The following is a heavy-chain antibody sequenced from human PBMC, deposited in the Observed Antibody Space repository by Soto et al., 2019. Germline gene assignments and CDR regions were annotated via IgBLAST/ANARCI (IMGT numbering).Heavy chain of an antibody. CDR2: IIPIYGTT. D-gene: IGHD3-22*01. CDR1: GGTFSSYA. CDR3: ATPQDYDGCLDS. Sequence: ASVKVSCKASGGTFSSYAISWVRQAPGQRLEWMGGIIPIYGTTNYAQKFQGRLTLTRDTSRNTAYLELNSLISEDTAVYYCATPQDYDGCLDSWGQGTLVTVSS. V-gene: IGHV1-69*05. J-gene: IGHJ4*02.